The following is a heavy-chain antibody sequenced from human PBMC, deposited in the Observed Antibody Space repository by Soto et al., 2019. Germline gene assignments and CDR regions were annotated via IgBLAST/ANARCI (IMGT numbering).Heavy chain of an antibody. D-gene: IGHD6-6*01. Sequence: QVQLQESGPGLVKPSQTLSLTCTVSGGSISSGGYYWTWIRQHPGKGLEWIGYIYYSGSADYNPSLKSRFGMSAEMSTNQFALILRSVSAADTAVYYCARVAYSSSSGSYYFDFWGQGILVTVSS. CDR1: GGSISSGGYY. CDR2: IYYSGSA. CDR3: ARVAYSSSSGSYYFDF. V-gene: IGHV4-31*03. J-gene: IGHJ4*02.